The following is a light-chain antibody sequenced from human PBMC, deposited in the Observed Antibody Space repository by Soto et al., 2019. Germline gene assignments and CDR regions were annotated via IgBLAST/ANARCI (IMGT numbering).Light chain of an antibody. Sequence: QSELTQPRSVSGSPGQSVTISCTGTSSDVGGYNYVSWYQQHPRKAPKLMIFDVSKRPSGVPDRFSGSKSGNTASLTIPGLQAEDEAYYYCCSYAGSYTYVFGTGTKVTV. CDR1: SSDVGGYNY. V-gene: IGLV2-11*01. J-gene: IGLJ1*01. CDR3: CSYAGSYTYV. CDR2: DVS.